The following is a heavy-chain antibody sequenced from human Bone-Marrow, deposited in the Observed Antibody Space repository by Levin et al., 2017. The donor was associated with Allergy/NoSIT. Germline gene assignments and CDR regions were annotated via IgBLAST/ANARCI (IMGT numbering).Heavy chain of an antibody. J-gene: IGHJ5*02. CDR1: GYSISSDYY. D-gene: IGHD3-3*01. CDR2: IYHSGST. Sequence: PSETLSLTCAVSGYSISSDYYWGWIRQPPGEGLEWIGNIYHSGSTYYNPSLKSRVTISVDTSKNQFSLKVTSVTAADTAVYYCARTIEVSTIFGILTPKNWFDPWGQGTLVTVSS. V-gene: IGHV4-38-2*01. CDR3: ARTIEVSTIFGILTPKNWFDP.